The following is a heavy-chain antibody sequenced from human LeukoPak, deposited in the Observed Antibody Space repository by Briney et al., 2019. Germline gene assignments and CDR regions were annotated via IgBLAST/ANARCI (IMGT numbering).Heavy chain of an antibody. V-gene: IGHV4-59*01. Sequence: PSETLSLTCTVSGGSISSYYWSWIRQPPGKGLEWIGYIYYSGSTNYNPSLKSRVTISVDTSKNQFSLKLSSVTAADTAVYYCARDRRGSGRPPLFDYWGQGTLVTVSS. D-gene: IGHD6-19*01. CDR3: ARDRRGSGRPPLFDY. CDR2: IYYSGST. CDR1: GGSISSYY. J-gene: IGHJ4*02.